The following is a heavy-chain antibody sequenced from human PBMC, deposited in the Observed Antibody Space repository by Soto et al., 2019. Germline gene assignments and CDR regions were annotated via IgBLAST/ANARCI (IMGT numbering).Heavy chain of an antibody. V-gene: IGHV1-69*01. CDR3: ARDHDYGDYSFNYFDY. CDR1: GVSSSRYA. J-gene: IGHJ4*02. D-gene: IGHD4-17*01. Sequence: QVQLVQSGAEVKKPGSSVKVSCKASGVSSSRYAISWMRQAPGHGLEWVGGIIPLFGIVKYAQKFKGRVTVTADESTSTAYMEFSSLRSEDTAVYYCARDHDYGDYSFNYFDYWGQGTLVTVTS. CDR2: IIPLFGIV.